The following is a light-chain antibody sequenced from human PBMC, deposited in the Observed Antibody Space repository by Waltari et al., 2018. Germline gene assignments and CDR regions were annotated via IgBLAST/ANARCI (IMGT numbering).Light chain of an antibody. CDR1: SSNIGSNY. Sequence: QSVLTQPPSASGTPGQRVTISCSGSSSNIGSNYVYWYQQLPGTAPKLLIYRNKPRPSGVPDRCAGSKAGSAASLAISGLRAEDEADYYCAAWDDSLSAPVVFGGGTKLTVL. CDR2: RNK. J-gene: IGLJ2*01. V-gene: IGLV1-47*01. CDR3: AAWDDSLSAPVV.